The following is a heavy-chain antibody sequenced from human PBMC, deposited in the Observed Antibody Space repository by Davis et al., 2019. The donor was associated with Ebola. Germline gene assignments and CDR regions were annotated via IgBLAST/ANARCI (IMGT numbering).Heavy chain of an antibody. CDR2: IYYSGST. CDR3: ARKWFGPGAPNWFDP. D-gene: IGHD3-10*01. J-gene: IGHJ5*02. CDR1: GGSFSGYY. Sequence: LRLSCAVYGGSFSGYYWSWIRQHPGKGLEWIGYIYYSGSTYYNPSLKSRVTISVDTSKNQFSLKLSSVTAADTAVYYCARKWFGPGAPNWFDPWGQGTLVTVSS. V-gene: IGHV4-31*11.